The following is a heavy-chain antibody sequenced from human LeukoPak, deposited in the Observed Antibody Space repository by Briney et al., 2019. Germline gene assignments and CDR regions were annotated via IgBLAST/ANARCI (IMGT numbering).Heavy chain of an antibody. J-gene: IGHJ6*02. Sequence: GESLQISCKGSGYSFTSYWIGWVRQMPGKGLEWMGIIYPGDSDTRYSPSFQSQVTISADKSISTAYLQWSSLKASDTAMYYCARTPLLATGGMDVWGQGTTVTVSS. D-gene: IGHD5-12*01. CDR3: ARTPLLATGGMDV. CDR1: GYSFTSYW. CDR2: IYPGDSDT. V-gene: IGHV5-51*01.